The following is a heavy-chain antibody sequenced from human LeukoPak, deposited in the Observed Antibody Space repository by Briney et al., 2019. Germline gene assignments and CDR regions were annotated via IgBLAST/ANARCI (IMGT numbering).Heavy chain of an antibody. V-gene: IGHV3-30*18. CDR2: ISDDGRNK. CDR1: GFSFISYG. CDR3: AKRPSDYGDYVTYFDY. D-gene: IGHD4-17*01. J-gene: IGHJ4*02. Sequence: PGGSLRLSCAASGFSFISYGMHWVRRAPGKGLEWVGVISDDGRNKNYADSVKGRFTISRDNSKDTLYLQMNSLRDEDTAVYYCAKRPSDYGDYVTYFDYRGQGTLVTVSS.